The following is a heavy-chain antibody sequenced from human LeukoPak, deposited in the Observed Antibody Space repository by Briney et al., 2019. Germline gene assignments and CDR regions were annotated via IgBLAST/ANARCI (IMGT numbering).Heavy chain of an antibody. Sequence: GGSLRLSCAASGFTFSSYSMNWVRQAPGKGLEWVSSISSSSSYIYYADSVKGRFTISRDNAKNSLYLQMNSLRAEDTAVYYCARGAAGRSRIFDYWGQGTLVTVSS. CDR3: ARGAAGRSRIFDY. V-gene: IGHV3-21*01. CDR2: ISSSSSYI. J-gene: IGHJ4*02. D-gene: IGHD6-13*01. CDR1: GFTFSSYS.